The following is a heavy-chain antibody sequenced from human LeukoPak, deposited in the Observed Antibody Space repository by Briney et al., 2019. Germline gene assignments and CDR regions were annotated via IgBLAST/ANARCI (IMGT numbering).Heavy chain of an antibody. D-gene: IGHD2-2*01. V-gene: IGHV3-20*04. Sequence: GGSLRLSCAASGFTFDDYGMSWVRQAPGKGLEWVSGINWNGGSTGYADSVKGRFTISRDNAKNSLYLQMNSLRAEDTALYYCARDLGDCSNTSCPVGYWGQGTLVTVSS. CDR2: INWNGGST. CDR1: GFTFDDYG. J-gene: IGHJ4*02. CDR3: ARDLGDCSNTSCPVGY.